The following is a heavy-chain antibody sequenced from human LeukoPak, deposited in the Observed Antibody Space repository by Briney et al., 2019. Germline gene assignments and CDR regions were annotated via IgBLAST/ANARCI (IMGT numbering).Heavy chain of an antibody. CDR1: GGSISRSSYY. J-gene: IGHJ3*02. D-gene: IGHD1-1*01. CDR2: IYYSGST. V-gene: IGHV4-39*01. CDR3: ARPELERGACDI. Sequence: SETLSLTCTVSGGSISRSSYYWGWIRQPPGKGLEWVGSIYYSGSTYYNPSLQSRVTISVDTSNNQFSLKLSSVTAADTAVYYCARPELERGACDIWGQGTMVTVSS.